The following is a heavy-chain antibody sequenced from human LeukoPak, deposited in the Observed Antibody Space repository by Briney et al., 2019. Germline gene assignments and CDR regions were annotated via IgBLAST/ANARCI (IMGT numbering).Heavy chain of an antibody. J-gene: IGHJ4*01. Sequence: GGSLRLSCAASGFTFSSYAMSWVRQAPGRGLEWVSAISGRGGSTYCADSVKGRFTISRDNSKNTLYLQMNSLRAEDTAVYYFSNWVGGGRASFDYWGQGTLITVSS. CDR2: ISGRGGST. CDR3: SNWVGGGRASFDY. CDR1: GFTFSSYA. V-gene: IGHV3-23*01. D-gene: IGHD2-15*01.